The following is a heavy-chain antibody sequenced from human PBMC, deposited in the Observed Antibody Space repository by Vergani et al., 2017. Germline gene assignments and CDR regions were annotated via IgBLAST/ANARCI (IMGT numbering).Heavy chain of an antibody. CDR1: GYTFTSYG. CDR3: ARDIVVVPAAMSNWFDP. V-gene: IGHV1-18*04. D-gene: IGHD2-2*01. J-gene: IGHJ5*02. CDR2: ISAYNGNT. Sequence: QVQLVQTGAEVKKPGASVKVSCKASGYTFTSYGISWVRQAPGQGLEWMGWISAYNGNTNYAQKLQGRVTMTTDTSTSTAYMELRSLRSDDTAVYYCARDIVVVPAAMSNWFDPWGQGTLVTVSS.